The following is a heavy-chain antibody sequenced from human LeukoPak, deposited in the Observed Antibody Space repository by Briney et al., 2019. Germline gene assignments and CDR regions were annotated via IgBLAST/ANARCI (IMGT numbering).Heavy chain of an antibody. CDR1: GFTFDDYG. D-gene: IGHD5-18*01. CDR3: ARCNSLIQPNLGDFDY. J-gene: IGHJ4*02. Sequence: GGSLRLSCAASGFTFDDYGMSWVRQAPGKGLEWVSGINWNGGSTGYADSVKGRFTISRDNAKNSLYLQMNSLRAEDTASYYCARCNSLIQPNLGDFDYWGQGTLVTVSS. V-gene: IGHV3-20*04. CDR2: INWNGGST.